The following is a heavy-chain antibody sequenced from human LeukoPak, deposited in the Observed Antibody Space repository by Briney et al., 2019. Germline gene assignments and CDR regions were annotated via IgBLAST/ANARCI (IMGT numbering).Heavy chain of an antibody. J-gene: IGHJ3*02. CDR3: ARERPSGDFGAFDS. CDR2: IIPILGIA. Sequence: SVKVSCKASGGTFSSYAISWVRQAPAPGREGMGRIIPILGIANYAQKFQARVTITADKSTSTAYMELGSLRSEDTAVYYCARERPSGDFGAFDSWGQGTMVTVSS. D-gene: IGHD4-17*01. CDR1: GGTFSSYA. V-gene: IGHV1-69*04.